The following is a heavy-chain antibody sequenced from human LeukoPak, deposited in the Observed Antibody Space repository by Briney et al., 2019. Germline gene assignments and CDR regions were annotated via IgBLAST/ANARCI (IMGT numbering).Heavy chain of an antibody. CDR1: GGSFSGYY. V-gene: IGHV4-34*01. Sequence: PSETLSLTCAVYGGSFSGYYCSWIRPPPPPGKGWIWEVNNNGSTNNNPYPKSRVNISVDTSKNQFSVKLSSVTAADTAVYYCARFARWKLGYCSSTSCYNWFDPWGQGTLVTVSS. CDR2: VNNNGST. CDR3: ARFARWKLGYCSSTSCYNWFDP. J-gene: IGHJ5*02. D-gene: IGHD2-2*01.